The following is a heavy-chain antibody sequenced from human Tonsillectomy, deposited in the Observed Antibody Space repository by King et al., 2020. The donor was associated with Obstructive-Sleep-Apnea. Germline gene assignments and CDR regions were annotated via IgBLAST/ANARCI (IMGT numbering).Heavy chain of an antibody. D-gene: IGHD4-23*01. J-gene: IGHJ4*02. V-gene: IGHV1-8*01. Sequence: VQLVESGAEVKKPGASVKVSCRASGDTFTSYDINWVRQAIGQGLEWVGGMSPNSGNSGYAQKFQGRVTITRNTSISTAYMELCSLRSEDTAVYYCSSTVVTLGAPDDYWGQGTLVTVSS. CDR1: GDTFTSYD. CDR3: SSTVVTLGAPDDY. CDR2: MSPNSGNS.